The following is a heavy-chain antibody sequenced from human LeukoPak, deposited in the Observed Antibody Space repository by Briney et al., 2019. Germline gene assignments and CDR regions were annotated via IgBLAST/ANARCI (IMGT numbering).Heavy chain of an antibody. D-gene: IGHD3-22*01. CDR2: IYHSGST. J-gene: IGHJ4*02. CDR1: GGSISSYY. Sequence: PSETLSLTCTVSGGSISSYYWSWIRQPPGKGLEWIGYIYHSGSTYYNPSLKSRVTISVDRSKNQFSLKLSPVTAADTAVYYCARTAPPGGISYYYDSSGYYFDYWGQGTLVTVSS. CDR3: ARTAPPGGISYYYDSSGYYFDY. V-gene: IGHV4-59*12.